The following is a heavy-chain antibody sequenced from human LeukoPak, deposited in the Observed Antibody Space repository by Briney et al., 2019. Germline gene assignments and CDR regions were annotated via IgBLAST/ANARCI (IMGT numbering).Heavy chain of an antibody. CDR2: ISGSDERT. CDR3: AGAPLGYYYGMDV. Sequence: GGSLRLSCAASGFTFDNYAMSWVRQAPGKGLEWVSSISGSDERTYYADSVKGRFTISRDNSKNTLYLQMNSLRAEDTAVYYCAGAPLGYYYGMDVWGQGTTVTVSS. CDR1: GFTFDNYA. J-gene: IGHJ6*02. V-gene: IGHV3-23*01. D-gene: IGHD1-26*01.